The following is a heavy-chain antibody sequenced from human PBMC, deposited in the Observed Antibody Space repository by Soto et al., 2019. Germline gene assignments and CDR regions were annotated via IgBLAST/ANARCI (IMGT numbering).Heavy chain of an antibody. J-gene: IGHJ6*03. CDR2: IYYSGNT. CDR3: ESTDYVAYYLDV. V-gene: IGHV4-31*03. CDR1: GGSISSGYY. Sequence: SETLSLTCSVSGGSISSGYYWTWIRQHPGKGLEWIGYIYYSGNTYYNPSLKSRVTISVDTSKNQFSLKLSSVTAADTAVYYCESTDYVAYYLDVWGQGTTVTVSS. D-gene: IGHD3-10*02.